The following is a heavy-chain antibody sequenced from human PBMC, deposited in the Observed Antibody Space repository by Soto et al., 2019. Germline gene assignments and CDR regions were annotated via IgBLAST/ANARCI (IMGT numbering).Heavy chain of an antibody. J-gene: IGHJ6*03. CDR3: ARVSSPLRFLERYYYYYMDV. CDR1: GYTFTSYG. CDR2: ISAYNGNT. V-gene: IGHV1-18*01. Sequence: GASVKVSCKASGYTFTSYGISWVRQAPGQGLEWMGWISAYNGNTNYAQELKGRVTMTTDTSTSTAYMELRSLRSDDTAVYYCARVSSPLRFLERYYYYYMDVWGKGTTVTVSS. D-gene: IGHD3-3*01.